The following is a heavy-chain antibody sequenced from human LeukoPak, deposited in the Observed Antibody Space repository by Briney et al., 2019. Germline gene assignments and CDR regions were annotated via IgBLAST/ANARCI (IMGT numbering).Heavy chain of an antibody. CDR1: GYTFTSYW. Sequence: GESLKISCKGSGYTFTSYWIGWVRQMPGKGLEWMGIIYPGDSDTRYSPSFQGQVTISADKSISTAYMQWSSLKASDTATYYCARTAAAGAGSRYVYWVQGTLVTVSS. CDR2: IYPGDSDT. D-gene: IGHD6-13*01. J-gene: IGHJ4*02. CDR3: ARTAAAGAGSRYVY. V-gene: IGHV5-51*01.